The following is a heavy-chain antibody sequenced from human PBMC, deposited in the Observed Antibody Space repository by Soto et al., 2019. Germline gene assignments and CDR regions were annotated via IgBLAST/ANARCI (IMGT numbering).Heavy chain of an antibody. J-gene: IGHJ3*02. V-gene: IGHV3-15*01. CDR2: IKSKTDGGTT. D-gene: IGHD2-15*01. CDR1: GFTFSNAW. Sequence: GGSLRLSCAASGFTFSNAWMSWVRQAPGKGLEWVGRIKSKTDGGTTDYAAPVKGRFTISRDDSKNTLYLQMNSLKTEDTAVYSCPTLHTSCTGASCSGADIWGQGTMATVSS. CDR3: PTLHTSCTGASCSGADI.